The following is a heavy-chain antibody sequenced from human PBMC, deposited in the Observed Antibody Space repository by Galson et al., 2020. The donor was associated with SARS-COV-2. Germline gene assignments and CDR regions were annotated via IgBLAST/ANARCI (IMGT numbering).Heavy chain of an antibody. J-gene: IGHJ4*02. CDR3: ARGGEWELPYYFNF. D-gene: IGHD1-26*01. Sequence: GGSLRLSCAASGFTFSNYIMNWVRQAPGKGPEWVSVITTNGSNSFYADSLKGRFTISRDNSKSTLYLQMNSLRAEDTAVYYCARGGEWELPYYFNFWGQGTMVTGSS. CDR1: GFTFSNYI. V-gene: IGHV3-30*04. CDR2: ITTNGSNS.